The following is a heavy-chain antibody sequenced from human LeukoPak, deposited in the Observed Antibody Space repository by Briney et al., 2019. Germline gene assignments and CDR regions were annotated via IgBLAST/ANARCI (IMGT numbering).Heavy chain of an antibody. CDR2: ISSSSSYI. CDR1: GFTFSSYI. CDR3: ARGYCGGDCFEGLIDY. D-gene: IGHD2-21*01. Sequence: GGSLRLSCAASGFTFSSYIMNWVRQAPGKGLEWVSSISSSSSYIYYADSVKGRFTISRDNAKNSLYLQMNSLRAEDTAVYYCARGYCGGDCFEGLIDYWGQGTLVTVSS. J-gene: IGHJ4*02. V-gene: IGHV3-21*01.